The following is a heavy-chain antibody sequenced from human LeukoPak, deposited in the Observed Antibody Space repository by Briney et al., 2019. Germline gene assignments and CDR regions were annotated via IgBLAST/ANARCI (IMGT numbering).Heavy chain of an antibody. V-gene: IGHV3-20*04. CDR3: ARDRTASDY. J-gene: IGHJ4*02. D-gene: IGHD4-17*01. CDR2: INWNGGST. Sequence: GGSLRLSCAASGFTFSNTWMSWVRQAPGKGLEWVSGINWNGGSTAYVDSVKGRFTISRDNAKNSLYLQMNSLRAEDTAVYYCARDRTASDYWGQGTLVTVSS. CDR1: GFTFSNTW.